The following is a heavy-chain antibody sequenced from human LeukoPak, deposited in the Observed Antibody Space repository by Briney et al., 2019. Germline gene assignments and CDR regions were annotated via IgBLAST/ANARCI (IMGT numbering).Heavy chain of an antibody. D-gene: IGHD3-10*01. Sequence: GGSLRLSCAASGFTFSSYGMSWVRQAPGKGLEWVSAISGSGGSTYYADSVKGRFTISRDNAKNSLYLQMDSLTAEDTALYYCARDPYYYNSGSFAAFDIWGQGTMVTVSS. J-gene: IGHJ3*02. CDR1: GFTFSSYG. CDR2: ISGSGGST. CDR3: ARDPYYYNSGSFAAFDI. V-gene: IGHV3-23*01.